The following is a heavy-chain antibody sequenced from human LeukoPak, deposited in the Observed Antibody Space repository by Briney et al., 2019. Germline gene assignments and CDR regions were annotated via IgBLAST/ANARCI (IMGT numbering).Heavy chain of an antibody. D-gene: IGHD3-3*01. Sequence: PGGSLRLSCAASGFTFTSYSMSWVRQAPGKGLEWVSGTSDRGDYTYYADSVKGRFTISRDSSKNTLFLQMNSLRAEDTAVYYCAKSILRYYFDYWGQGTLVTVSS. CDR1: GFTFTSYS. CDR3: AKSILRYYFDY. V-gene: IGHV3-23*01. CDR2: TSDRGDYT. J-gene: IGHJ4*02.